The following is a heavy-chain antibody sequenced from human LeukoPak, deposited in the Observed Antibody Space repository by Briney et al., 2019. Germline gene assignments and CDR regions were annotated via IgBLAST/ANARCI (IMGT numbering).Heavy chain of an antibody. J-gene: IGHJ4*02. CDR3: ARVLYSGSWYLGF. V-gene: IGHV3-30-3*01. Sequence: GGSLRLSCAASGFTFSSYAMHWVRQVPDTGLEWVAVISYDGSIKYYADSVKGRFTISRDNSKNTLYLQMSSLRTEDTAMYYCARVLYSGSWYLGFWGQGTLVTVSS. CDR2: ISYDGSIK. D-gene: IGHD6-13*01. CDR1: GFTFSSYA.